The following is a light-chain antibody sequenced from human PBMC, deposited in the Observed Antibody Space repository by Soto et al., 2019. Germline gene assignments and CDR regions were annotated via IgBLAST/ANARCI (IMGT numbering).Light chain of an antibody. CDR1: QNISSW. CDR3: QQNYNTPYT. CDR2: DAS. Sequence: DIQMTQSPSTLSASVGDRVTITCRASQNISSWLAWYQQKPGTAPKLLIYDASSLESGVPSRFRGSGSGTEFTLTISSLQPEDFATFYCQQNYNTPYTFGQGTKVDNK. J-gene: IGKJ2*01. V-gene: IGKV1-5*01.